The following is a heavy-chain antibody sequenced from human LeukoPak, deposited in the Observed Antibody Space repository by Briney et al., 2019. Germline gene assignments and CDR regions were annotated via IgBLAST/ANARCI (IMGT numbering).Heavy chain of an antibody. D-gene: IGHD3-10*01. CDR2: ISYDGSNK. CDR1: GFTFSSYG. CDR3: AKAPGVWDV. V-gene: IGHV3-30*18. Sequence: GGSLRLSCAASGFTFSSYGMHWVRQAPGKGLEWVAVISYDGSNKYYADSVKGRFTISRDNSKNTLYLQMNSLRAEDTAVYYCAKAPGVWDVWGQGTTVTVSS. J-gene: IGHJ6*02.